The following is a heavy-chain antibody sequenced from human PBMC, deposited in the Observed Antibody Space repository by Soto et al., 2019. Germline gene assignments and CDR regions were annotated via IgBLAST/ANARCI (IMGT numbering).Heavy chain of an antibody. J-gene: IGHJ3*02. V-gene: IGHV1-69*01. CDR2: IIPIFGTA. Sequence: QVQLVQSGAEVQKPGSSVKVSCKSSGGTFSSYAISWVRQAPGQGLEWMGGIIPIFGTANYAQKFQGRVTITADESTSTAYMELSSLRSEDTAVYYCARAYGSGSYHKVDPVHDAFDIWGQGTMVTVSS. CDR3: ARAYGSGSYHKVDPVHDAFDI. CDR1: GGTFSSYA. D-gene: IGHD3-10*01.